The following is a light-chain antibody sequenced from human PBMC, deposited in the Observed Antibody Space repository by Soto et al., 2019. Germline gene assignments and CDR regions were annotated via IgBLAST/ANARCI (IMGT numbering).Light chain of an antibody. Sequence: QLVLTQSPSASASLGASVKRTCTLSSGHSNYAIAWHQQQSEKGPRYLMKLNSDGSHSKGDGIPDRFSGSSSGAERYLTISSLQSEDEADYYCQTWGSGIVVFGGGTTVTVL. CDR3: QTWGSGIVV. CDR1: SGHSNYA. J-gene: IGLJ2*01. CDR2: LNSDGSH. V-gene: IGLV4-69*01.